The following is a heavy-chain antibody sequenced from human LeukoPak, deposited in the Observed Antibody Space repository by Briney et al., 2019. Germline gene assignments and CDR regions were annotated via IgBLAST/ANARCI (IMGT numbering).Heavy chain of an antibody. D-gene: IGHD2-2*01. J-gene: IGHJ5*02. CDR1: GYTFTSYD. Sequence: ASVKVSCKASGYTFTSYDINWVRQATGQGLEWMGWMNPNSGNTGYAQKFQGRVTMTTDTSTSTAYMELRSLRSDDTAVYYCAREKRYCSSTSCPQSRYNWFDPWGQGTLVTVSS. V-gene: IGHV1-8*01. CDR3: AREKRYCSSTSCPQSRYNWFDP. CDR2: MNPNSGNT.